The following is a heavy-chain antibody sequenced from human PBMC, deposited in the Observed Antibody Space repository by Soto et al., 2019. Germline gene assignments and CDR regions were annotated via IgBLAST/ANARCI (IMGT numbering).Heavy chain of an antibody. D-gene: IGHD6-19*01. CDR3: ARDSRSGWYYYYDGMEV. Sequence: ASVNVSFKASGYTFTGYYMHWVRQAPLQWLEWMGGINPNSGGTNYAQKFQGRVTITTDTSISTAYMELSSLRSEDTAVYYCARDSRSGWYYYYDGMEVRGQGKTVTAP. CDR2: INPNSGGT. CDR1: GYTFTGYY. J-gene: IGHJ6*02. V-gene: IGHV1-2*02.